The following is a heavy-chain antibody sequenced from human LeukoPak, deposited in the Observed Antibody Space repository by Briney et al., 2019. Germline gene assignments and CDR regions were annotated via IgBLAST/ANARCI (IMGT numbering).Heavy chain of an antibody. D-gene: IGHD6-19*01. CDR3: ARGGIQVSGIDEFDY. V-gene: IGHV3-13*01. Sequence: PGGSLRLSCAASGFTFIDYDMHWVRQVIGKGLEWVSAIGIRGDTHYSGSVKGRFTISRENAESSLYLQMNSLRAEDTAVYCCARGGIQVSGIDEFDYWGQGTLVIVSS. CDR1: GFTFIDYD. CDR2: IGIRGDT. J-gene: IGHJ4*02.